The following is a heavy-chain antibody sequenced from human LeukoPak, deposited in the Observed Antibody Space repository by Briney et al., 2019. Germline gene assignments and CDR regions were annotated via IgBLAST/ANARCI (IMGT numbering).Heavy chain of an antibody. J-gene: IGHJ6*02. Sequence: GGSLRLSCAASGFTFSSYSMNLVRQAPGKGLEWVSYISSSSSTIYYADSVKGRFTISRDNAKNSLYLQMNSLRAEDTAVYYCARDLFSSMDVWGQGTTVTVSS. CDR1: GFTFSSYS. CDR2: ISSSSSTI. D-gene: IGHD3-9*01. CDR3: ARDLFSSMDV. V-gene: IGHV3-48*01.